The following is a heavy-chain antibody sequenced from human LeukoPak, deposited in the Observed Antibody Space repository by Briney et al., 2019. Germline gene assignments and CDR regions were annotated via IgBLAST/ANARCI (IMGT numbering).Heavy chain of an antibody. CDR3: ARLYYYDSSGYSHGGIDY. CDR2: INHSGST. CDR1: GGSFSGYY. J-gene: IGHJ4*02. D-gene: IGHD3-22*01. Sequence: SETLSLTCAVYGGSFSGYYRSWIRQPPGKGLEWIGEINHSGSTNYNPSLKSRVTISVDTSKNQFSLKLSSVTAADTAVYYCARLYYYDSSGYSHGGIDYWGQGTLVTVSS. V-gene: IGHV4-34*01.